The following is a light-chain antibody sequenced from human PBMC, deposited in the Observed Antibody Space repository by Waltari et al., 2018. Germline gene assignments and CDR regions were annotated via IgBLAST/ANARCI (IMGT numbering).Light chain of an antibody. Sequence: DIVMTQSPGSLAVSLGERATINCRSSQSILDTYKNKKNLAWYQQKPGQPLKLLIYWASTRESGVPDRFSGGGSGTEFTLTIRSVQAEDAAVYYCQQYYESPLTFDQGTKVEIE. CDR2: WAS. V-gene: IGKV4-1*01. CDR3: QQYYESPLT. CDR1: QSILDTYKNKKN. J-gene: IGKJ1*01.